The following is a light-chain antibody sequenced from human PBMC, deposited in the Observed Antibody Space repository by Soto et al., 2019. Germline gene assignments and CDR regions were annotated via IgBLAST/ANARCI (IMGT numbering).Light chain of an antibody. Sequence: DIQMTQSPSTLSASVGDRVTITCRASQSISSWLAWYQQKPGKAPKLLIYDASSLESGVPSRFSVSGSGTEFTLTISSLQPDDFATYYCQQYNSYSGPFGQGTKVEIK. CDR2: DAS. J-gene: IGKJ1*01. CDR3: QQYNSYSGP. V-gene: IGKV1-5*01. CDR1: QSISSW.